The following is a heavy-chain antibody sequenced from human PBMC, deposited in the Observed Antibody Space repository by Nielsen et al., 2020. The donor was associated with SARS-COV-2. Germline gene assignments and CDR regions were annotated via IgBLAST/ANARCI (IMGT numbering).Heavy chain of an antibody. V-gene: IGHV4-34*01. CDR1: GGSFSGYY. D-gene: IGHD6-13*01. J-gene: IGHJ4*02. CDR3: ARGLWGGSWYGY. Sequence: SETLSLTCAVYGGSFSGYYWSWIRQPPGKGLEWIGEINHSGSTNYNPSLKSRVTISVDTSKNQFSLKLSSVTAADTAVYYCARGLWGGSWYGYWGQGTLVTVSS. CDR2: INHSGST.